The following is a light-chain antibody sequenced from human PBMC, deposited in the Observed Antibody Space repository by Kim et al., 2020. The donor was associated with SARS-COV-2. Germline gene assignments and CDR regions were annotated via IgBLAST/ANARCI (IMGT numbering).Light chain of an antibody. CDR2: QDN. CDR1: NLGNKY. V-gene: IGLV3-1*01. Sequence: SYELTQPPSVSVSPGQTASITCSGDNLGNKYACWYQQKPGQSPMLVIHQDNKRPSGIPERISGSNSGNTATLTISGTQAMDEADYFCQASDSNTVVFGGGAQLTDL. CDR3: QASDSNTVV. J-gene: IGLJ2*01.